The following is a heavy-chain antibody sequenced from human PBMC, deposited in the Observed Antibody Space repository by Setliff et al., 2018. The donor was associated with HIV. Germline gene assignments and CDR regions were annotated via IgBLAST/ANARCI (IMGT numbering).Heavy chain of an antibody. CDR3: ARDRYAGEIDY. Sequence: PSETLSLTCTVSGDSISGAGFYWTWIRQLPGKGLEWIGSIYYSGSTYYNPSLKSRVTISLGTSRWQFSLTLSSVTAADTAVYYCARDRYAGEIDYWGQGTLVTVSS. CDR2: IYYSGST. D-gene: IGHD3-10*01. V-gene: IGHV4-31*03. J-gene: IGHJ4*02. CDR1: GDSISGAGFY.